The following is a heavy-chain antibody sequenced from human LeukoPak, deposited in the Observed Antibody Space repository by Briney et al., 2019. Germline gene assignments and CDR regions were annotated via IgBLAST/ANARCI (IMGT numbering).Heavy chain of an antibody. CDR3: ARDQNYGDYEPFDY. V-gene: IGHV3-11*01. CDR2: TSSRGSTI. J-gene: IGHJ4*02. D-gene: IGHD4-17*01. Sequence: GGSLRLSCAASGFKFSDYYMSWVRQAPGKGLEWISYTSSRGSTIDYADSVKGRFTISRDDAKNSLYLQMNSLRAEDTAVYYCARDQNYGDYEPFDYWGQGTLVTVSS. CDR1: GFKFSDYY.